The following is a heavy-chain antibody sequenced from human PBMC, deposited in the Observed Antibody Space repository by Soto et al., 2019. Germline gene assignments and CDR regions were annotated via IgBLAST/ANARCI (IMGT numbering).Heavy chain of an antibody. V-gene: IGHV5-51*01. J-gene: IGHJ4*02. D-gene: IGHD3-9*01. CDR2: IYPGDSDA. Sequence: EVQLVQSGPEVKKPGQSLRISCKSSGYSFTDYWIAWVRQMPGKGLEWMGIIYPGDSDARYSPSFQGQVTISVDTSINTAFLRWNSLTASDTAMYYCARQADYNILTGYFYYFDYWGQGSLVTVSS. CDR3: ARQADYNILTGYFYYFDY. CDR1: GYSFTDYW.